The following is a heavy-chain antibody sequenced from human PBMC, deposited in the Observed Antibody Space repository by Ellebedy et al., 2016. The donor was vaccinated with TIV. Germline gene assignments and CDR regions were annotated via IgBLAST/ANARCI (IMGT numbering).Heavy chain of an antibody. Sequence: GESLKIPCAASGFTVSSHYMSWVRQAPGKGLEWVSVIYSGGSTYYADSVKGRFTISRDNSKNTLYLQMNSLRAEDTAVYYCAREPRDPAIYYGMDVWGQGTTVTVSS. CDR1: GFTVSSHY. CDR2: IYSGGST. D-gene: IGHD5-18*01. CDR3: AREPRDPAIYYGMDV. V-gene: IGHV3-53*01. J-gene: IGHJ6*02.